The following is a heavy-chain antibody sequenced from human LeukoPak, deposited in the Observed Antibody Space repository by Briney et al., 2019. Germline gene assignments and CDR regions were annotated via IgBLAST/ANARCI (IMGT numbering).Heavy chain of an antibody. CDR2: IIPILGIA. J-gene: IGHJ4*02. CDR1: GGTFSSYA. D-gene: IGHD6-13*01. Sequence: SVKVSCKASGGTFSSYAVSWVRQAPGQGLEWMGRIIPILGIANYAQKFQGRVTVTADKSTSTAYMELSSLRSEDTAVYYCARDKRHAAAASLYYFDYWGQGTLVTVSS. CDR3: ARDKRHAAAASLYYFDY. V-gene: IGHV1-69*04.